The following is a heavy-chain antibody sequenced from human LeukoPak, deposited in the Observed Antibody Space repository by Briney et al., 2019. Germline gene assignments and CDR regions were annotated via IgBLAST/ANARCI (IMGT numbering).Heavy chain of an antibody. D-gene: IGHD3-22*01. V-gene: IGHV3-30*03. J-gene: IGHJ4*02. CDR1: GLTFSSYA. CDR3: AGDSSGYPADY. Sequence: GGSLRLSCAASGLTFSSYAMHWVRQAPGKGLEWVAVISYDGSKKYYADSVKGRFTISRDNSKNTLYLQMNSLRAEDTAVYYCAGDSSGYPADYWGQGTLVTVSS. CDR2: ISYDGSKK.